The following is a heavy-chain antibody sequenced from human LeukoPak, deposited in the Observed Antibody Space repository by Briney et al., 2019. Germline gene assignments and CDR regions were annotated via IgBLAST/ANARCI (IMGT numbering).Heavy chain of an antibody. CDR3: ASWGGPGSSGVGDH. CDR1: VLTFSRFA. Sequence: GGSLTVSCAASVLTFSRFAMSWLRQPPGKGLEWVSGISGSGNTRYYADSVRGRYTISIDNSRNTLFLQMDSLRAADTAVYYCASWGGPGSSGVGDHWGQGTLVIVSS. V-gene: IGHV3-23*01. J-gene: IGHJ4*02. D-gene: IGHD3-10*01. CDR2: ISGSGNTR.